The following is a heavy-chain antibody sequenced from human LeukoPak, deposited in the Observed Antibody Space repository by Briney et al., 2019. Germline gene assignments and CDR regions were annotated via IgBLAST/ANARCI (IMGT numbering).Heavy chain of an antibody. CDR3: ARHSDLYYFDY. Sequence: PSEYLSLTCAVSGYSISSGYYWGWIRQPPGKGLEWIGSIYHSGSTDYNPSLKSRVTISVDTSKNQFSLKLSSVTAADTAVYYCARHSDLYYFDYWGQGTLVTVSS. J-gene: IGHJ4*02. CDR1: GYSISSGYY. V-gene: IGHV4-38-2*01. D-gene: IGHD2-21*01. CDR2: IYHSGST.